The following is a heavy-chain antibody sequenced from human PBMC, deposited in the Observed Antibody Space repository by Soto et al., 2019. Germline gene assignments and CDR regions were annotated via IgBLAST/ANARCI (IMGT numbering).Heavy chain of an antibody. CDR3: ARGLLGYCSSTSCYYNWFDP. CDR2: IYYSGST. V-gene: IGHV4-39*01. Sequence: PSETLSLTCTVSGGSISSSSYYWGWIRQPPGKGLEWIGSIYYSGSTYYNPSLKSRVTISVDTSKNQFSLKLSSVTAADTAVYYFARGLLGYCSSTSCYYNWFDPWGQGTLVTVSS. J-gene: IGHJ5*02. D-gene: IGHD2-2*01. CDR1: GGSISSSSYY.